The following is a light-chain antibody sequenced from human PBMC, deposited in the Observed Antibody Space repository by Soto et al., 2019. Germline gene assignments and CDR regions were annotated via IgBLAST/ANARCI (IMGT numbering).Light chain of an antibody. CDR1: QSVSNN. Sequence: EIVLTQSPATLSVFPGEKATLSCGASQSVSNNLAWYHQKPGQAPRPLIYGASTRATGVPARFSGSGSGTEFTLTISSLQSEDSAIYYCQQRSNWPPITFGQGTRLEIK. J-gene: IGKJ5*01. CDR2: GAS. CDR3: QQRSNWPPIT. V-gene: IGKV3-15*01.